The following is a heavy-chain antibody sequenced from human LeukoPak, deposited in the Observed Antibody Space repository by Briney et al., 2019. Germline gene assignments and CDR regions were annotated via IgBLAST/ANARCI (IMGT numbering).Heavy chain of an antibody. CDR2: IYSGGST. Sequence: GGSLRLSCAASGFTVSSNYMSWVRQAPGKGLEWVSVIYSGGSTYYADSVKGRFTISRDNSKNTLYLQMNSLRAEDTAVYYCARWYCSNTNCFYDYWGQGTLVTVSS. V-gene: IGHV3-53*01. J-gene: IGHJ4*02. D-gene: IGHD2-2*01. CDR1: GFTVSSNY. CDR3: ARWYCSNTNCFYDY.